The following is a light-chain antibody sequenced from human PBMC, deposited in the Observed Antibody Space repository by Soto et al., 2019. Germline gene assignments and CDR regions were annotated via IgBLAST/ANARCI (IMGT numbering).Light chain of an antibody. J-gene: IGKJ1*01. CDR1: QTISSW. Sequence: DIQMTQSPSTLSGSVGDRVTITCRASQTISSWLAWYQQKPGKDPKLLIYKASTLKSGVPSRFSGSGSGTEFTLTISSLQPDDFATYYCQHYNSYGTFGQGTKVDIK. V-gene: IGKV1-5*03. CDR2: KAS. CDR3: QHYNSYGT.